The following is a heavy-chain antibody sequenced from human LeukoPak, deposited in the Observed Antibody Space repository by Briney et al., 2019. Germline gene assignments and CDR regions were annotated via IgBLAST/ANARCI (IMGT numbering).Heavy chain of an antibody. CDR2: ISSSSSTI. Sequence: GGSLRLSCAASGFTFSDYYMSWIRQAPGKGLEWVSYISSSSSTIYYADSVKGRFTISRDNAKNSLYLQMNSLRAEDTAVYYCARDGAIFGVVITFDYWGQGTLVTVSS. CDR1: GFTFSDYY. D-gene: IGHD3-3*01. J-gene: IGHJ4*02. V-gene: IGHV3-11*04. CDR3: ARDGAIFGVVITFDY.